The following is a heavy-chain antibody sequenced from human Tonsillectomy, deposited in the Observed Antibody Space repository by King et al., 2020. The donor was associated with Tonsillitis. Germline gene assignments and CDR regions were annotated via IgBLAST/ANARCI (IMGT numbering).Heavy chain of an antibody. CDR1: GFTFSSYA. CDR2: ISNDGRNK. CDR3: ARADTSGWYDAFDI. V-gene: IGHV3-30*15. J-gene: IGHJ3*02. Sequence: VQLVESGGGVVQPGRSLRLSCAASGFTFSSYAMHWVRQAPGKGLEWVAVISNDGRNKYYADSVKGRFTISRDNSKNTLYLQISSLRAEDAAVYYCARADTSGWYDAFDIWGQGRMVTVSS. D-gene: IGHD6-19*01.